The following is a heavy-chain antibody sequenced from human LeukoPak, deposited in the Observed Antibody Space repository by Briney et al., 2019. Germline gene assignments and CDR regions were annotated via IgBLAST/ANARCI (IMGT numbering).Heavy chain of an antibody. D-gene: IGHD4-17*01. Sequence: PGGSLRLSCAASGFTVSNNYMSWVRQAPGKGLEWVSPISSSSSYIYYADSVKGRFTISRDNAKNSLYLQMNSLRAEDTAVYYCARASTVEDAFDIWGQGTMVTVSS. CDR1: GFTVSNNY. J-gene: IGHJ3*02. CDR3: ARASTVEDAFDI. V-gene: IGHV3-21*01. CDR2: ISSSSSYI.